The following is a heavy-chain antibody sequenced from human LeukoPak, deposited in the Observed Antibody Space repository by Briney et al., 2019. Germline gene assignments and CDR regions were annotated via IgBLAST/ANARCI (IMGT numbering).Heavy chain of an antibody. Sequence: GGSLRLSCAASGFTFRKYAMTWVRQAPGKGLEWVSGINDSGSSTYYTDSVKGRFTISRDNAKNTVYLQMNNLRVEDMAVYYCTKGLYVSGISPDFWGQGTLVTVSS. J-gene: IGHJ4*02. CDR3: TKGLYVSGISPDF. CDR1: GFTFRKYA. V-gene: IGHV3-23*01. CDR2: INDSGSST. D-gene: IGHD3-10*01.